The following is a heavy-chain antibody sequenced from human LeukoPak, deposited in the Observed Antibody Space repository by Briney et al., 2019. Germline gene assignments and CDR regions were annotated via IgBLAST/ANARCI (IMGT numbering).Heavy chain of an antibody. V-gene: IGHV4-39*01. D-gene: IGHD6-19*01. CDR1: GGSISSSTYY. CDR3: ARLGDNSSGWYFFDY. Sequence: PSETLSLTCTVSGGSISSSTYYWGWIRQPPGKGLEWVGTIYDTGSTHYNPSLNSRVTISVDTSKNQFSLKLSSVTAADTAVYYCARLGDNSSGWYFFDYWGQGTLVTVSS. CDR2: IYDTGST. J-gene: IGHJ4*02.